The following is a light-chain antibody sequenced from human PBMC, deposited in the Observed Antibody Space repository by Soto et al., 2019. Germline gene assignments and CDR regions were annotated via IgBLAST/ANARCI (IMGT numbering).Light chain of an antibody. J-gene: IGLJ1*01. CDR1: SSNIGNNA. V-gene: IGLV1-36*01. CDR3: AAWDDSLDGYV. CDR2: YDD. Sequence: QSVLTQPPSVSEAPRQRVTISCSGSSSNIGNNAVNWYQQLPGKAPKLLIYYDDLLPSGVSDRFSGSKSGTSASLAISGLQSEDDADYYCAAWDDSLDGYVFGTGTKVTVL.